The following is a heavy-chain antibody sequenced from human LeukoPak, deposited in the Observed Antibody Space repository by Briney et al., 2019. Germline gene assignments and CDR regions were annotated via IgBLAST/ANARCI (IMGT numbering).Heavy chain of an antibody. D-gene: IGHD2-15*01. CDR2: VYYSGNTNCN. CDR3: ARAGYCSGPTCHTSRPVYNWFDP. Sequence: SETLSLTCSVSGVSISSYYWTWVRQPPGKGLECVGYVYYSGNTNCNNYNPSLKSRVTISMDTSKNQFSLKLTSVTAADTAMYYCARAGYCSGPTCHTSRPVYNWFDPWGQRTQVTVSS. J-gene: IGHJ5*02. CDR1: GVSISSYY. V-gene: IGHV4-59*13.